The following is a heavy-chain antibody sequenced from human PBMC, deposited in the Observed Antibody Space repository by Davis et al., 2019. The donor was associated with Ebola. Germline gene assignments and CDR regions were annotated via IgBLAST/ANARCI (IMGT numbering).Heavy chain of an antibody. CDR3: ARGSRVLGYGMDV. D-gene: IGHD3-16*01. Sequence: GESLKISCAASGFTLSSYAMSWVRQAPGKGLEWVSGISGSGASTYYADSVKGRFTISRDNAKNTLYLQMNSLRAEDTAVYYCARGSRVLGYGMDVWGQGTTVTVSS. V-gene: IGHV3-23*01. CDR1: GFTLSSYA. CDR2: ISGSGAST. J-gene: IGHJ6*02.